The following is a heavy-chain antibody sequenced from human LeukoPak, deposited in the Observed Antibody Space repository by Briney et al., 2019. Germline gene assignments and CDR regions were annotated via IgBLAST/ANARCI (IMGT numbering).Heavy chain of an antibody. Sequence: SETLSLTCTVSGGSVSSDYWSWIRQPPGKGLEWIGYIHYTGNTNDNPSLKSRVTISMDASKNQFSLKLSSVTAADTALYYCARRSTYGFFDYWGQGTLVTVSS. CDR1: GGSVSSDY. J-gene: IGHJ4*02. CDR2: IHYTGNT. D-gene: IGHD4-17*01. V-gene: IGHV4-59*08. CDR3: ARRSTYGFFDY.